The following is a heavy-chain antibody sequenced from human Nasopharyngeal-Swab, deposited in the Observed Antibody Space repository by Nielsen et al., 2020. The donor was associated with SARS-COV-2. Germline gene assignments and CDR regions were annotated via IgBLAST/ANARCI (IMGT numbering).Heavy chain of an antibody. CDR2: IRSKANSYAT. D-gene: IGHD2-15*01. CDR3: TRHTQYCSGGSCYPRFDP. CDR1: GFTSSRSA. Sequence: GESLKISCAASGFTSSRSAIHWLRQASGKRLEWVGRIRSKANSYATAYAASVKGRFTISRDDSKNTAYLQMNSLKTEDTAVYYCTRHTQYCSGGSCYPRFDPWGQGTLVTVSS. V-gene: IGHV3-73*01. J-gene: IGHJ5*02.